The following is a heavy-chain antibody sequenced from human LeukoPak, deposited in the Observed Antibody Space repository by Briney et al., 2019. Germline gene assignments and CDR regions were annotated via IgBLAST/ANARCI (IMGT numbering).Heavy chain of an antibody. V-gene: IGHV3-23*01. CDR1: GFTFSSYA. CDR2: ISGSGGST. D-gene: IGHD3-10*01. Sequence: PGGSLRLSCAASGFTFSSYAMSWVRQAPGKGLEWVSAISGSGGSTYYADSVKGRFTISRDNAKNSLYLQMNSLRAEDTAVYYCARVLLWFGELYPSGYYYGMDVWGQGTTVTVSS. J-gene: IGHJ6*02. CDR3: ARVLLWFGELYPSGYYYGMDV.